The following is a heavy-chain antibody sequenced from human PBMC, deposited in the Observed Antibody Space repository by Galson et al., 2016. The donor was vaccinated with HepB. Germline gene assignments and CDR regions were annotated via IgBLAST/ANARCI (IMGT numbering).Heavy chain of an antibody. D-gene: IGHD3/OR15-3a*01. Sequence: SLRLSCAASGFTFSDYYMSWIRQAPGKGLEWVSYISSGSSYTNYADSVKDRFTISRDNAKNSLYLRLSSLRAEDTAVYYCARDLYPKRYDFLSAYHKPAFDTWGQGTMVTVSS. J-gene: IGHJ3*02. CDR1: GFTFSDYY. V-gene: IGHV3-11*06. CDR2: ISSGSSYT. CDR3: ARDLYPKRYDFLSAYHKPAFDT.